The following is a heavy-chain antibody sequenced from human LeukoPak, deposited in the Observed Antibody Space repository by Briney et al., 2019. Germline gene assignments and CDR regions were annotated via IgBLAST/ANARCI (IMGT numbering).Heavy chain of an antibody. D-gene: IGHD2-2*01. CDR3: AKSMVYRADGASSFDY. Sequence: GGSLRLSCAASGFTFSSYAMSWVRQAPGKGLEWVSAISGSGGSTDYADSVKGRFTISRYNSKNTLYLQMNSLRAEDTAVYYCAKSMVYRADGASSFDYWGQGTLVTVSS. J-gene: IGHJ4*02. CDR1: GFTFSSYA. CDR2: ISGSGGST. V-gene: IGHV3-23*01.